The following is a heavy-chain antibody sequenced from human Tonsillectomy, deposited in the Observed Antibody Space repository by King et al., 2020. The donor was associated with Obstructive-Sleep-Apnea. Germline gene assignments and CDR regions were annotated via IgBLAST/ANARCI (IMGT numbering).Heavy chain of an antibody. Sequence: PLQESGPGLVKPSETLSLTCTVSGYSIGSGYCWGWIRQPPGKGLEWIGTICHGGSTFYNPSLKSRVTTSLDSPRNQFSLRLTSVTAADTAVYYCARVIGFRGYPRGDFDYWGQGILVTVSS. CDR2: ICHGGST. CDR3: ARVIGFRGYPRGDFDY. D-gene: IGHD3-10*01. CDR1: GYSIGSGYC. V-gene: IGHV4-38-2*02. J-gene: IGHJ4*02.